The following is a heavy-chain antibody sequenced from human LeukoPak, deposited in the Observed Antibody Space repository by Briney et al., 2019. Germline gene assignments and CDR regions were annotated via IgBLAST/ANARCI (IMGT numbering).Heavy chain of an antibody. CDR1: GFTFSSYS. J-gene: IGHJ3*02. CDR3: ARVRDYGDYVTLDAFDI. CDR2: ISSSSSYI. Sequence: KPGGSLRLSCAASGFTFSSYSMNWVRQAPGKGLEWVSSISSSSSYIYYADSVKGRFTISRDNAKNSLYLQMSSLRAEDTAVYYCARVRDYGDYVTLDAFDIWGQGTMVTVSS. D-gene: IGHD4-17*01. V-gene: IGHV3-21*01.